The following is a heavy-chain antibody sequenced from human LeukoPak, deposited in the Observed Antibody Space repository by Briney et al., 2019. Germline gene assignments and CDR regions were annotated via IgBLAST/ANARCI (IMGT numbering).Heavy chain of an antibody. V-gene: IGHV5-51*01. CDR2: IQHAYFET. CDR3: ARHIGDILTGYFNAYYFYGLDV. CDR1: GYIFTNYG. Sequence: GHSLKISCKGSGYIFTNYGIGWVRQIPGTALDWMGIIQHAYFETRYSPSFQGQVTIPVDKSISTAYLQWSSLKASDTAMYYCARHIGDILTGYFNAYYFYGLDVWGQGTTVTVFS. J-gene: IGHJ6*02. D-gene: IGHD3-9*01.